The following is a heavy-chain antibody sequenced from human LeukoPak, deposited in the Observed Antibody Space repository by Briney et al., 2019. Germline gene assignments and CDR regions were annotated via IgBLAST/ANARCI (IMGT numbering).Heavy chain of an antibody. V-gene: IGHV3-74*01. J-gene: IGHJ4*02. D-gene: IGHD2/OR15-2a*01. CDR1: GFTFSSYW. CDR2: INSDGSWT. Sequence: GGSLRLSCAASGFTFSSYWMSWVRQAPGKGLVWVSHINSDGSWTSYADSVKGRFTISKDNAKNTVYLQMNSLRAEDTAVYYCVSFYETYWGRGTLVTVSS. CDR3: VSFYETY.